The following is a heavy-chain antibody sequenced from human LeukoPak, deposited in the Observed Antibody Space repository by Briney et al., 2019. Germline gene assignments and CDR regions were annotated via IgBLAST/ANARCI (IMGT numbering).Heavy chain of an antibody. CDR2: IYYSGST. CDR1: VGSISSYY. Sequence: SETLSLTCTVPVGSISSYYWSWIRKPPGKGLERIGYIYYSGSTNYNPSLKSRVTRSVDTSKNQFSLKLSSVTAADTAVYYCARSFTHYYGSGSYPDAFDIWGQGTMVTVS. V-gene: IGHV4-59*01. J-gene: IGHJ3*02. CDR3: ARSFTHYYGSGSYPDAFDI. D-gene: IGHD3-10*01.